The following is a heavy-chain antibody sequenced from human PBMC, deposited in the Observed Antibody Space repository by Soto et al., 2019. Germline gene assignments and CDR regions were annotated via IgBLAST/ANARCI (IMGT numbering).Heavy chain of an antibody. J-gene: IGHJ5*01. Sequence: SEPLSLTCAVYGGSFSGHSWTWSRQSPWKGLEWIGDINHSGRVNYSPSLKSRVTISLDTSKNQFSLTLSAVTAADTAMYYCSTRAYDTNGYYRFDPWGQGTLVTVSS. CDR3: STRAYDTNGYYRFDP. D-gene: IGHD3-22*01. CDR2: INHSGRV. V-gene: IGHV4-34*01. CDR1: GGSFSGHS.